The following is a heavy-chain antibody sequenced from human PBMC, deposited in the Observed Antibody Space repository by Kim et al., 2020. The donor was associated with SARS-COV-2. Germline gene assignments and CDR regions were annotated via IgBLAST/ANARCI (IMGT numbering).Heavy chain of an antibody. CDR2: IWYDGSNK. J-gene: IGHJ2*01. V-gene: IGHV3-33*06. Sequence: GGSLRLSCAASGFTFSSYAMHWVRQAPGKGLEWVAVIWYDGSNKYYADSVKGRFTISRDNSKNTLYLQMNSLRAEDTAVYYCAKDRVRWLRSTHWYFDLWGRVTLVTVSS. CDR1: GFTFSSYA. D-gene: IGHD5-12*01. CDR3: AKDRVRWLRSTHWYFDL.